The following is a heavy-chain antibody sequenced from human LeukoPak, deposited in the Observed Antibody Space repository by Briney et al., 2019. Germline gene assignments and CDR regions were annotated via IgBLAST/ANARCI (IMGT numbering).Heavy chain of an antibody. D-gene: IGHD4-23*01. CDR1: GHTFTDYY. Sequence: GASVKVSCKASGHTFTDYYIHWVRQAPGQGLEWMGRINPNTGGTNYAQRFQGRVSMTRDRSISTAYMDLNRLTSGDTAVYYCARDQGDGGNSFDPWGQGTLVTV. V-gene: IGHV1-2*06. CDR2: INPNTGGT. J-gene: IGHJ5*02. CDR3: ARDQGDGGNSFDP.